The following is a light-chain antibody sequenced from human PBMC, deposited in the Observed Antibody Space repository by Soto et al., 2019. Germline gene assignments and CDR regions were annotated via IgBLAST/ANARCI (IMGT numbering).Light chain of an antibody. CDR1: SSNIGINS. Sequence: QSVLTQPPSASGTPEERVTISCSGGSSNIGINSVTWYQHLPGTAPKLLIYNSYQRPSGVPDRFSGFKSGTSASLAISGLQPDDDADYYCASWDDSLKALLFGGGTKVTVL. CDR3: ASWDDSLKALL. CDR2: NSY. J-gene: IGLJ3*02. V-gene: IGLV1-44*01.